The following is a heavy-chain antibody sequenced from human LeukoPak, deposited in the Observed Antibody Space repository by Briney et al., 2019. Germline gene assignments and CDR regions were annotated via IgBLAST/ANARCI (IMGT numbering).Heavy chain of an antibody. Sequence: GGSLRLSCAASGFNFNTYWMSWVRQAPGKGLEWVANIKQDGSEKFYVDSMKGRFTISRDNAKNSLYLQMNSLRAEDTAVYYCARDFRFLDDYWGQGTLVTVSS. CDR1: GFNFNTYW. CDR3: ARDFRFLDDY. D-gene: IGHD3-3*01. V-gene: IGHV3-7*01. CDR2: IKQDGSEK. J-gene: IGHJ4*02.